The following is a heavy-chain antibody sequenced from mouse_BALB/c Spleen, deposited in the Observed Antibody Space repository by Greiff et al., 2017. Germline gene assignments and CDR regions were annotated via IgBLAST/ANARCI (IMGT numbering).Heavy chain of an antibody. D-gene: IGHD2-4*01. CDR3: ARRSTMITTGFDY. CDR1: GFNIKDYY. CDR2: IDPENGNT. J-gene: IGHJ2*01. Sequence: EVQLQQSGAELVRPGALVKLSCKASGFNIKDYYMHWVKQRPEQGLEWIGWIDPENGNTIYDPKFQGKASITADTSSNTAYLQLSSLTSEDTAVYYCARRSTMITTGFDYWGQGTTLTVSS. V-gene: IGHV14-1*02.